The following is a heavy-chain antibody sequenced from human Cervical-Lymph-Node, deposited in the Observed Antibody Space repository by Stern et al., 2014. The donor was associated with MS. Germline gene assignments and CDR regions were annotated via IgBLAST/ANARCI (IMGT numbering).Heavy chain of an antibody. CDR2: ISYDGRDK. D-gene: IGHD1-26*01. CDR1: VFVFRRYA. J-gene: IGHJ4*02. V-gene: IGHV3-30*04. Sequence: QVQLVQSGGGVVQPGRSLRLSCAASVFVFRRYALHWVRQAPGKGLEWVALISYDGRDKYYTDSVKGRFTVSRDNSNNTVDLEMNSLRLEDTAVYYCAKGGSGSYLDWGQGSLVTVSS. CDR3: AKGGSGSYLD.